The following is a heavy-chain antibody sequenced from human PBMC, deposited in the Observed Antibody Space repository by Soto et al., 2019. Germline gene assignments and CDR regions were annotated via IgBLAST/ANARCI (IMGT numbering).Heavy chain of an antibody. V-gene: IGHV3-48*02. J-gene: IGHJ6*02. D-gene: IGHD2-15*01. CDR2: ISSSSSTI. CDR1: GFTFSSYS. CDR3: ARDCSGGSCYYAGYYYYGMDV. Sequence: PGGSLRLSCAASGFTFSSYSMNWVGQAPGKGLKWFSYISSSSSTIYYADSVKGRFTISRDNAKNSLYLQMNSLRDEDTAVYYCARDCSGGSCYYAGYYYYGMDVWGQGTTVTVSS.